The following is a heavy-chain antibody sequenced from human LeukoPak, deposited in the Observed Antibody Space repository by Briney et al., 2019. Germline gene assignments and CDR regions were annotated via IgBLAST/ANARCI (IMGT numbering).Heavy chain of an antibody. Sequence: SVKVSCKASGVTFSSYAISWVRQAPGQGLEWMGRIIPILGIANYAQKFQGRVTITADKSTSTAYMELSSLRSQDTAVYYCARESDIVVVPAALRGNWSDPWGQGTLVTVSS. CDR2: IIPILGIA. CDR3: ARESDIVVVPAALRGNWSDP. D-gene: IGHD2-2*01. CDR1: GVTFSSYA. V-gene: IGHV1-69*04. J-gene: IGHJ5*02.